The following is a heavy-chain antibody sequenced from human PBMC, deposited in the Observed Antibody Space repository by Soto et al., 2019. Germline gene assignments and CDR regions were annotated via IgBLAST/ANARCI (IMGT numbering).Heavy chain of an antibody. CDR2: IFVSSTII. Sequence: GGSLRLSCVASGFTFSSYSMVWVRQAPGKGLEWVSYIFVSSTIIYYADSVKGRFTISRDNAKNSLYLQMNSLRAEDTAVYYCARDADILTGSDVFDIWGQGTMVTVSS. V-gene: IGHV3-48*04. CDR1: GFTFSSYS. J-gene: IGHJ3*02. D-gene: IGHD3-9*01. CDR3: ARDADILTGSDVFDI.